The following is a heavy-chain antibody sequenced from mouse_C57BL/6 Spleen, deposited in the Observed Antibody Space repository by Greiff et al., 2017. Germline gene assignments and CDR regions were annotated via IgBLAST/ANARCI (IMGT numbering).Heavy chain of an antibody. CDR2: IYPRDGST. CDR1: GYTFTDHT. J-gene: IGHJ2*01. Sequence: QVQLQQSDAELVKPGASVKISCKVSGYTFTDHTLHWMKQRPEQGLAWIGSIYPRDGSTKYNEKFKGKATLTADKSSSTAYMQLNSLTSEDSAVYFCAMGYYEGDFDYWGQGTTLTVSS. CDR3: AMGYYEGDFDY. D-gene: IGHD1-1*01. V-gene: IGHV1-78*01.